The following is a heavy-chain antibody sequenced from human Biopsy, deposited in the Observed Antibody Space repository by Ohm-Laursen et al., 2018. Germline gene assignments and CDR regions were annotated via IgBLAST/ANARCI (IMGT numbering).Heavy chain of an antibody. Sequence: SETPSLTCTVSGGSFTGHYWSWIRQPPGKGLEWIGHISYTGYTSYNASLKSRVTISVDTSRNHFSLRLSSLTAADTAVYYCARGSNEYGGLYFPHWGQGTLVTVSS. CDR3: ARGSNEYGGLYFPH. CDR2: ISYTGYT. J-gene: IGHJ1*01. V-gene: IGHV4-59*11. D-gene: IGHD4-23*01. CDR1: GGSFTGHY.